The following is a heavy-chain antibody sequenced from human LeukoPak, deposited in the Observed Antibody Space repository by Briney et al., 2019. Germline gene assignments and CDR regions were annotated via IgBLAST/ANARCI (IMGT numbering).Heavy chain of an antibody. D-gene: IGHD3-10*01. V-gene: IGHV3-30*18. CDR1: GFTFSSYG. J-gene: IGHJ4*02. CDR3: AKDHPLLWFGELLPRFED. Sequence: GGSLRLSCAASGFTFSSYGMHWVRQAPGKGLEWVAVISYDGTNKYYADSGKGRFTISRDNSKNTLYLQMNSLRAEDTAVYYCAKDHPLLWFGELLPRFEDWGQGTLVTVSS. CDR2: ISYDGTNK.